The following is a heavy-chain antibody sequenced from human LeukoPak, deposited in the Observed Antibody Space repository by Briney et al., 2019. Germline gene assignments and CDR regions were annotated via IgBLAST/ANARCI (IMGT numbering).Heavy chain of an antibody. D-gene: IGHD6-13*01. Sequence: KSGGSLRLSCAASGFTFSSCSMNWVRQAPGKGLEWVSSISSSSSYIYYADSVKGRFTISRDNAKNSLYLQMNSLRAEDTAVYYCARDAAAGTSGEGRAFDIWGQGTMVTVSS. V-gene: IGHV3-21*01. CDR3: ARDAAAGTSGEGRAFDI. CDR2: ISSSSSYI. J-gene: IGHJ3*02. CDR1: GFTFSSCS.